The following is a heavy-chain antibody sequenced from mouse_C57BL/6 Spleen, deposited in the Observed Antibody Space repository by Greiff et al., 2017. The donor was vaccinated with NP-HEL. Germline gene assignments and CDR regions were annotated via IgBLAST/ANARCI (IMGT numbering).Heavy chain of an antibody. CDR1: GYTFTSYW. CDR2: IDPSDSYT. J-gene: IGHJ2*01. V-gene: IGHV1-69*01. Sequence: QVQLKEPGAELVMPGASVKLSCKASGYTFTSYWMHWVKQRPGQGLEWIGEIDPSDSYTNYNQKFKGKSTLTVDKSSSTAYMQLSSLTSEDSAVYYCERNLAFYDCSFFDYWGQGTTLTVSS. CDR3: ERNLAFYDCSFFDY. D-gene: IGHD2-3*01.